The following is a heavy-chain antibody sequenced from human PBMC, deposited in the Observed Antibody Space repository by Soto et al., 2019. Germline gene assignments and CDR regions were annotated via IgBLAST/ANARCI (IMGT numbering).Heavy chain of an antibody. Sequence: QMQLVESGGGVVQPGRSLRLSCAASGFTFRSYGIHWVRQAPGKGLEWVALIWLDGSKKYYVDSVKGRFAVSRGNSKNTLYLQMNILRVEDTAVYYCARDRLVPYGYGMDVWGPGTTGTVSS. D-gene: IGHD2-2*01. CDR2: IWLDGSKK. V-gene: IGHV3-33*01. J-gene: IGHJ6*02. CDR1: GFTFRSYG. CDR3: ARDRLVPYGYGMDV.